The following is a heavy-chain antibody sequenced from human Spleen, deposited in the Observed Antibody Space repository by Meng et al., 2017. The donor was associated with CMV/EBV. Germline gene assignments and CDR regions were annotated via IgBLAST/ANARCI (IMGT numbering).Heavy chain of an antibody. D-gene: IGHD3-22*01. Sequence: GGSLRLSCTASGFTFDDYAMSWVRQTPGEGLEWVGFIRSKAYGGTTEYAASVKGRFTISRDDSKSIAYLQMNSLKTGDTAVYYCTRTYYYDTSGPFDYWGQGTLVTVSS. J-gene: IGHJ4*02. V-gene: IGHV3-49*04. CDR1: GFTFDDYA. CDR2: IRSKAYGGTT. CDR3: TRTYYYDTSGPFDY.